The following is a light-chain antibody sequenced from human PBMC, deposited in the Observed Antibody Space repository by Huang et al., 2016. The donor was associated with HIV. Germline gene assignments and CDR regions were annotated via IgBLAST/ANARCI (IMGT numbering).Light chain of an antibody. CDR1: QSISSY. V-gene: IGKV1-39*01. CDR3: QQSYSIPPWT. Sequence: DIQMTQSPSSLSASVGDRVTITCRASQSISSYLNWYQQKPGKAPKLLIYAASSLQSGVPSRFSGSGSGTDFTLTINSLQPEDFATYYCQQSYSIPPWTFGQGTKVEIK. CDR2: AAS. J-gene: IGKJ1*01.